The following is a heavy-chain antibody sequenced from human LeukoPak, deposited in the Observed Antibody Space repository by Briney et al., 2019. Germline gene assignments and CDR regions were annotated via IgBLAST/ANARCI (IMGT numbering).Heavy chain of an antibody. CDR1: GFTVSSNY. Sequence: PGGSLRLSSAASGFTVSSNYMSWVRQAPGKGLEWVSVIYSGGSTYYADSVKGRFTISRDNSMNTLYLQMNSLRAEDTAVYYCAREFYGIAAAGSLNYYYMDVWGKGTTVTISS. CDR2: IYSGGST. CDR3: AREFYGIAAAGSLNYYYMDV. D-gene: IGHD6-13*01. V-gene: IGHV3-66*01. J-gene: IGHJ6*03.